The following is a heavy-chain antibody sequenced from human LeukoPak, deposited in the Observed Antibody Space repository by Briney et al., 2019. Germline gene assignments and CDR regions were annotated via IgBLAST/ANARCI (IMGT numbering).Heavy chain of an antibody. CDR3: ARAMEHVDTAMVSFEEFDP. V-gene: IGHV3-21*01. Sequence: GGSLRLSCAASGFTFSSYSMNWVRQAPGKGLEWVSSISSSSSYIYYADSVKGRFTISRDNAKNSLYLQMNSLRAEDTAVYYCARAMEHVDTAMVSFEEFDPWGQGTLVTVSS. D-gene: IGHD5-18*01. CDR2: ISSSSSYI. CDR1: GFTFSSYS. J-gene: IGHJ5*02.